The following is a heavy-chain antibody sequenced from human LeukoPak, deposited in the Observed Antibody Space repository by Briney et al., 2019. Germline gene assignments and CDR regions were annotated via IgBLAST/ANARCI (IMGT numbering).Heavy chain of an antibody. CDR3: AKDRGGVDYYDSSGYQDY. D-gene: IGHD3-22*01. J-gene: IGHJ4*02. V-gene: IGHV3-23*01. Sequence: GGSLRLSCAASGFTFSSFTMNWVRQAPGKGLEWVSSFSGSGGITYYADSVKGRFTLSRDNSKNTLYLQMNSLRAEDTAVYYCAKDRGGVDYYDSSGYQDYWGQGTLVTVSS. CDR2: FSGSGGIT. CDR1: GFTFSSFT.